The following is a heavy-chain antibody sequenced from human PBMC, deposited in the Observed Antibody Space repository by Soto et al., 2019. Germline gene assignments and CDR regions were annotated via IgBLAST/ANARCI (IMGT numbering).Heavy chain of an antibody. V-gene: IGHV3-33*01. CDR1: GFTFSSYG. D-gene: IGHD3-22*01. J-gene: IGHJ4*02. CDR2: IWYDGINK. CDR3: ARGQLDDSSGGFDY. Sequence: QVQLVESGGGVVQPGRSLRLSCAESGFTFSSYGMHWVRQAPGKGLEWVAVIWYDGINKYYADSVKGRFTISRDKSKNTLYLQMKSLRAEDTAVYYCARGQLDDSSGGFDYWGQGTLVTVSS.